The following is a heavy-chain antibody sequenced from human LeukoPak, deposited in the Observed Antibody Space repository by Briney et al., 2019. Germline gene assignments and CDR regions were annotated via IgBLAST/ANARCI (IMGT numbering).Heavy chain of an antibody. CDR1: GGSNSSYY. D-gene: IGHD6-6*01. V-gene: IGHV4-59*01. CDR3: ARAYSSSSNWFDP. CDR2: IYYSGST. J-gene: IGHJ5*02. Sequence: SSETLSLXCTVSGGSNSSYYWSWIRRPPGKGLESIGYIYYSGSTNYNPSLKSRVTISVDTSKNQFSQKLSSVTAADTAVYYCARAYSSSSNWFDPWGQGTLVTVSS.